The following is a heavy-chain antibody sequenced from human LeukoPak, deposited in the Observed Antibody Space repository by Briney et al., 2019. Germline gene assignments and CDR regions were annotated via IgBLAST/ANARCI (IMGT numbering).Heavy chain of an antibody. CDR2: IRAYNGNT. CDR1: GYTFTSYG. D-gene: IGHD4-17*01. V-gene: IGHV1-18*01. CDR3: GGVTTVTTDFDS. Sequence: ASVKVSCKASGYTFTSYGISWVRQAPGQGLEWMGWIRAYNGNTNYAQKLQGRVTMTTDTSTSTAYMELRSLRSDDTAVYYCGGVTTVTTDFDSGGQGPLVT. J-gene: IGHJ4*02.